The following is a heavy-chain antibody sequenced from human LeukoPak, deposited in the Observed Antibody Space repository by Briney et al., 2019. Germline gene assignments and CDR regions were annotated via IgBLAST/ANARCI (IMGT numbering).Heavy chain of an antibody. CDR1: GFTFSSYS. J-gene: IGHJ4*02. CDR2: ISSSSSYI. V-gene: IGHV3-21*01. D-gene: IGHD6-13*01. Sequence: GGSLRLSCAASGFTFSSYSMNWVRQAPGKGLEWVSSISSSSSYIYYADSVKGRFAISRDNAKNSLYLQMNSLRAEDTAVYYCARGPYSSSWYAHFDYWGQGTLVTVSS. CDR3: ARGPYSSSWYAHFDY.